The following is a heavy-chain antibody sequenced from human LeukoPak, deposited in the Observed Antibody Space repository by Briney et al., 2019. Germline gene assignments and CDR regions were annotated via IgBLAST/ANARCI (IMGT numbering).Heavy chain of an antibody. CDR3: ARDGKQLGYCSGGSCGAFDI. CDR1: GGTFSSYT. D-gene: IGHD2-15*01. V-gene: IGHV1-69*04. CDR2: IIPILGIA. Sequence: SVKVPYKASGGTFSSYTISWVRQAPGQGLEWMGRIIPILGIANYAQKFQGRVTITADKSTSTAYMELSSLRSEDTAVYYCARDGKQLGYCSGGSCGAFDIWGQGTMVTVSS. J-gene: IGHJ3*02.